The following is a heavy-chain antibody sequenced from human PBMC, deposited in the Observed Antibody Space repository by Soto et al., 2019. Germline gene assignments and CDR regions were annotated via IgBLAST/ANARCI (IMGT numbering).Heavy chain of an antibody. CDR2: IYYSGST. J-gene: IGHJ6*02. Sequence: LSLTCTVSGGSISSSSYYWGWIRQPPGKGLEWIGSIYYSGSTYYNPSLKSRVTISVDTSKNQFSLKLSSVTAADTAVYYCASPLWFGELIHYYYGMDVWGQGTTVTVS. CDR3: ASPLWFGELIHYYYGMDV. D-gene: IGHD3-10*01. CDR1: GGSISSSSYY. V-gene: IGHV4-39*01.